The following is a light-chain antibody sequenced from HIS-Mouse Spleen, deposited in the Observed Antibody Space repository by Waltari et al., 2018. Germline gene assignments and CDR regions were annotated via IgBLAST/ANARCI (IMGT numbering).Light chain of an antibody. Sequence: QSALNQPASVSGSPGQSITISCTGTSSDVGGYNYVSWYQQHPGKAPKLMIYDVSNRPIGVSNRFSGSKSVNTASLPISGLQAEDEADYYCSSYTSSSTYVFGTGTKVTVL. V-gene: IGLV2-14*03. CDR1: SSDVGGYNY. J-gene: IGLJ1*01. CDR3: SSYTSSSTYV. CDR2: DVS.